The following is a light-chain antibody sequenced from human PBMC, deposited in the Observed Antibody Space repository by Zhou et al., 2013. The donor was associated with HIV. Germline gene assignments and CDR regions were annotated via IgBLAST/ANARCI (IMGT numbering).Light chain of an antibody. CDR2: KVS. CDR1: QSLVYYDGNTY. V-gene: IGKV2-30*01. CDR3: MQGSQRPPT. Sequence: GQPASMSCTSSQSLVYYDGNTYLNWYHQRPGQSPRRLMFKVSHRDSGVPERFSAGGSGSNFTLEIAGVESEDVGTYFCMQGSQRPPTFGQGTKLEIK. J-gene: IGKJ2*01.